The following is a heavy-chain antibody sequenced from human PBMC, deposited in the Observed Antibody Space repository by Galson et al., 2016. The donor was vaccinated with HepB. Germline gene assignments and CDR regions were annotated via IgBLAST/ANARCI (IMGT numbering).Heavy chain of an antibody. V-gene: IGHV4-31*03. CDR1: GGSISSGGYY. Sequence: TLSLTCTVSGGSISSGGYYWSWIRHHPGKGLEWIGYIYYSGSTYYNPSLKSRVAMSVDMSKNQFSLNLTSVTAADTAVYYCARDGDSGGYYGMDVRGQGTPVTVSS. CDR2: IYYSGST. J-gene: IGHJ6*02. D-gene: IGHD3-10*01. CDR3: ARDGDSGGYYGMDV.